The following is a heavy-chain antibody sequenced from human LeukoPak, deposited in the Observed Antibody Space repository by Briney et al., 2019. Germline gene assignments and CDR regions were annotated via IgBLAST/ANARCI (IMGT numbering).Heavy chain of an antibody. D-gene: IGHD3-22*01. CDR3: AKGHDSSGFYLDY. Sequence: GGSLRLSCAASGFTFSNYAMHWVRQAPGKGLEWVAYMRSDGSTKYYADSVKGRFTISRDNSKNTLYVQMNSLRAEGTAVYYCAKGHDSSGFYLDYWGQGTLVTVSS. J-gene: IGHJ4*02. CDR2: MRSDGSTK. CDR1: GFTFSNYA. V-gene: IGHV3-30*02.